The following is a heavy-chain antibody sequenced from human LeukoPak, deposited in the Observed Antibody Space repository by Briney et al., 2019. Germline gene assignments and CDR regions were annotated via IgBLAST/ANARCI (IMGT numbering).Heavy chain of an antibody. D-gene: IGHD3-16*01. CDR2: IKQDGSEK. V-gene: IGHV3-7*01. CDR1: GFTFSRYW. Sequence: GGSLRLSCVASGFTFSRYWMSWVRQAPGKGLEWVANIKQDGSEKYYVDSVKGRFTISRDNAKNSLYLQMNSLRVEDTALYYCARVRSLGGQPHAFNIWGQGTMVTVSS. J-gene: IGHJ3*02. CDR3: ARVRSLGGQPHAFNI.